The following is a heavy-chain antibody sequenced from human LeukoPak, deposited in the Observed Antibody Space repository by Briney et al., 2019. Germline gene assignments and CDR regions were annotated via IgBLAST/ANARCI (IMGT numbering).Heavy chain of an antibody. J-gene: IGHJ3*02. V-gene: IGHV3-21*01. CDR2: ISSSSSYI. CDR3: ARDVTMIVVVSHAFDI. CDR1: GFTFSSYS. D-gene: IGHD3-22*01. Sequence: PGGSLRLSCAASGFTFSSYSMNWVRQAPGKGLEWVSSISSSSSYIYCADSVKGRFTISRDNAKNSLYLQMNSLRAEDTAVYYCARDVTMIVVVSHAFDIWGQGTMVTVSS.